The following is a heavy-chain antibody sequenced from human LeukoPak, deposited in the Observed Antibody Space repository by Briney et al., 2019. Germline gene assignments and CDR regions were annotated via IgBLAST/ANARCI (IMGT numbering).Heavy chain of an antibody. CDR2: INTDSGNP. V-gene: IGHV7-4-1*02. Sequence: ASVKVSCKASGYSSNSQGMNWVRQAPGQGLEWMGWINTDSGNPTYAQGFTGRFVFSLDSAVSTAYLQISNLMPEDTGKYYCVKEILRFDLWGQGTMVTVSS. CDR3: VKEILRFDL. J-gene: IGHJ3*01. CDR1: GYSSNSQG.